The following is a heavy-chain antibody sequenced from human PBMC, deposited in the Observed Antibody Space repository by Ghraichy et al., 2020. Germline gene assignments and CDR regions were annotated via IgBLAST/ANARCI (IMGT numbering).Heavy chain of an antibody. Sequence: SQTLSLTCAISGDSVSSNSAAWNWIRQSPSRGLEWLGRTYYRSKWYNDYAVSVKSRITINPDTSKNQFSLQLNSVTPEDTAVYYCARDSDSSGYYQTEFDYWGQGTLVTVSS. V-gene: IGHV6-1*01. J-gene: IGHJ4*02. D-gene: IGHD3-22*01. CDR3: ARDSDSSGYYQTEFDY. CDR1: GDSVSSNSAA. CDR2: TYYRSKWYN.